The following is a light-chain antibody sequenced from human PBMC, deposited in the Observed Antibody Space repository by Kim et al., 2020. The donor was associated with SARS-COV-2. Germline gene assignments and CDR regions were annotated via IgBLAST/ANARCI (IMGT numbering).Light chain of an antibody. V-gene: IGLV3-19*01. CDR2: GKN. J-gene: IGLJ3*02. CDR1: SLRSYY. CDR3: NSRDSSGNHWV. Sequence: LGQTVRFTCQGDSLRSYYASWYQQKPGQAPVLVIYGKNNRPSGVPDRFSGSSSGNTASLTITGAQAEDEADYYCNSRDSSGNHWVFGGGTQLTVL.